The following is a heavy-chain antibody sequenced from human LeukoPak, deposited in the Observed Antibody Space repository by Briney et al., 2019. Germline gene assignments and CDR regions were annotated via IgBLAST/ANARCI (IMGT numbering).Heavy chain of an antibody. J-gene: IGHJ4*02. D-gene: IGHD1-14*01. CDR1: GGSISSYY. CDR2: IYCSGST. V-gene: IGHV4-59*01. CDR3: ARALGRKSYFDY. Sequence: SETLSLTCTVSGGSISSYYWSWIRQPPGKGLEWIGYIYCSGSTKYNPSLKSRVTISVDTSKNQFTLKLSSVTAADTAVYYCARALGRKSYFDYWGQGTLVTVSS.